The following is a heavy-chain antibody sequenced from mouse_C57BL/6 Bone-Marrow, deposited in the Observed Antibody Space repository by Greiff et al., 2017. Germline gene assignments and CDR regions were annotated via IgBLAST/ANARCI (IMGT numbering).Heavy chain of an antibody. Sequence: EVQGVESGEGLVKPGGSLKLSCAASGFTFSSYAMSWVRQTPEKRLEWVAYISSGGDYIYYADTVKGRFTISRNNARNTLYLQMSSLKSEDTAMYYCTRWERDFDYWGQGTTLTVSS. J-gene: IGHJ2*01. CDR1: GFTFSSYA. D-gene: IGHD4-1*01. V-gene: IGHV5-9-1*02. CDR2: ISSGGDYI. CDR3: TRWERDFDY.